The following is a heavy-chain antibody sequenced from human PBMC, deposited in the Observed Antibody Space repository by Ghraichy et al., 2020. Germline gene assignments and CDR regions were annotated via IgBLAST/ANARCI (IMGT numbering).Heavy chain of an antibody. CDR3: ARWTGGLLTRLDY. CDR1: GGSFSGYY. D-gene: IGHD3/OR15-3a*01. J-gene: IGHJ4*02. Sequence: SETLSLTCAVYGGSFSGYYWSWIRQPPGKGLEWIGEINHSGSTNYNPSLKSRVTISVDTSKNQFSLKLSSVTAADTAVYYCARWTGGLLTRLDYWGQGTLVTVSS. V-gene: IGHV4-34*01. CDR2: INHSGST.